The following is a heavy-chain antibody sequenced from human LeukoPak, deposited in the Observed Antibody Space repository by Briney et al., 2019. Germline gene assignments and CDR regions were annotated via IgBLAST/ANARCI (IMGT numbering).Heavy chain of an antibody. J-gene: IGHJ3*02. CDR3: GLSYDYEHPDALDI. CDR2: IGSDGTRA. CDR1: ELTLSRYF. V-gene: IGHV3-74*01. Sequence: GGPLRLSCVASELTLSRYFRHGVRQAPGKGPVWLSRIGSDGTRASYADFVRGRFTISRDNAKNTVSLQMSSLRAEDTAIFYCGLSYDYEHPDALDIWGQGTMVTVSS. D-gene: IGHD3-22*01.